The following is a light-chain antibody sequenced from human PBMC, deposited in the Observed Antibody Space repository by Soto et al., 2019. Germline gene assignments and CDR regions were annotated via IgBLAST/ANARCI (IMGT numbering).Light chain of an antibody. Sequence: HSVLTQAASVSGSPGQSSTISCTGTSSDVGGYNYVSWYQHHPGKAPKLIIYDVSNRPSGVSIRFSGSKSDNTASLTISGLQPEDEADYHCSSYTTSNTRQIVFGTGTKVTLL. CDR1: SSDVGGYNY. CDR2: DVS. CDR3: SSYTTSNTRQIV. J-gene: IGLJ1*01. V-gene: IGLV2-14*03.